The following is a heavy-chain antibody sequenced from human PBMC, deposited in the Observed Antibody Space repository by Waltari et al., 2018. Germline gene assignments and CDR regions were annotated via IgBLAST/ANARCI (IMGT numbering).Heavy chain of an antibody. CDR3: ARGGYCLGANCYIWFNP. CDR1: SISRYY. V-gene: IGHV4-59*12. CDR2: ISYSGTT. Sequence: SISRYYWNWIRQPPGKGLEWIGYISYSGTTNYNPSLKSRVSISLDTSQNQFSLKLNSVTADDTATYYCARGGYCLGANCYIWFNPWGQGTLVTVSS. D-gene: IGHD2-2*03. J-gene: IGHJ5*02.